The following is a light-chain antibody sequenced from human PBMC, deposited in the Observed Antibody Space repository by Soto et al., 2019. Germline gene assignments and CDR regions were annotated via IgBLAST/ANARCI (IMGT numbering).Light chain of an antibody. J-gene: IGKJ4*01. CDR3: QHGYSTPLT. CDR2: AAS. V-gene: IGKV1-39*01. CDR1: QSISTY. Sequence: DIQMTQSPSSLSASVGDRVTITCRASQSISTYLHWYQQKPGKAPNLLIYAASTLQSGVPTRFSGSGSGTDFTLTISSLQPEDFATYFCQHGYSTPLTFGGGTKVDI.